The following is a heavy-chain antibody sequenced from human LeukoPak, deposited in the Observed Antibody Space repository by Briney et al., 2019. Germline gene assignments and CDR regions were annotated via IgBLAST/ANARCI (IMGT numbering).Heavy chain of an antibody. J-gene: IGHJ5*02. V-gene: IGHV4-59*08. CDR3: ARTPTMVRGIRFDP. Sequence: SETLSLTCTVSGGSISSYYWSWIRQPPGKGLEWIGEINHSGSTNYNPSLKSRVTISVDTSKNQFSLKLSSVTAADTAVYYCARTPTMVRGIRFDPWGQGTLVIVSS. D-gene: IGHD3-10*01. CDR1: GGSISSYY. CDR2: INHSGST.